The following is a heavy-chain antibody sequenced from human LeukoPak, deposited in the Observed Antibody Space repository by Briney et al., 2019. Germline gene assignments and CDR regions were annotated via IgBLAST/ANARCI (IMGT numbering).Heavy chain of an antibody. D-gene: IGHD3-10*01. Sequence: GGSLRLSCAASGFSFSSYWMHWVRQPPGKGPVWVSQINTDGSSTNYADAVEGRFTISRDNAKNTLYLQMNSLRAEDTAVYYCVRDLESNYWGQGTLVTVSS. CDR2: INTDGSST. J-gene: IGHJ4*02. V-gene: IGHV3-74*01. CDR1: GFSFSSYW. CDR3: VRDLESNY.